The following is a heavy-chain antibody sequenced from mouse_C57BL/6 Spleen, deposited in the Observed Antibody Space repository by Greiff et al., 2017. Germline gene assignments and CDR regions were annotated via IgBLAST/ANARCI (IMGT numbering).Heavy chain of an antibody. CDR1: GYTFTSYW. D-gene: IGHD1-1*01. CDR3: ARGNYYYGSGGYFDY. V-gene: IGHV1-55*01. CDR2: SYPGRGST. Sequence: QVQLQQPGAELVKPGASVKMSCKASGYTFTSYWITWVKQRPGQGLEWIGDSYPGRGSTNYNEKFKSKATLTVDTSSSTAYMQLSSLTSDDSAVYYCARGNYYYGSGGYFDYWGQGTTLTVSS. J-gene: IGHJ2*01.